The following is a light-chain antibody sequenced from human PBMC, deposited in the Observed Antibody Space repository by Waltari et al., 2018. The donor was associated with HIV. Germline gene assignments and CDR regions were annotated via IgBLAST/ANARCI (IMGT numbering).Light chain of an antibody. J-gene: IGLJ3*02. CDR1: SSNIGSHP. V-gene: IGLV1-44*01. Sequence: QSVLTQSPSASGTPGQRVTISCSGGSSNIGSHPVSWYQQFHGTAPNRIIYGNNQRPSGVPDRFSGSKSGTSASLAISGLQSEDESDYYCATWDDSLNSPVFGGGTKLTVL. CDR2: GNN. CDR3: ATWDDSLNSPV.